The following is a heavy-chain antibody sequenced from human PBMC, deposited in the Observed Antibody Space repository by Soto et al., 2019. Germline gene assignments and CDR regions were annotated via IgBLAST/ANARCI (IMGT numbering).Heavy chain of an antibody. CDR2: INAGNGNT. CDR1: GYTFTSYA. Sequence: QVQLVQSGAAVKKPGASVKVSCKASGYTFTSYAMHWVRQAPGQRLEWMGWINAGNGNTKYSQKFQVRVTIIRDTAASTANMELSSLRTEDTAVYYCASRHVVAGTNDYYYGMDVWGQGTTVTVSS. D-gene: IGHD6-19*01. J-gene: IGHJ6*02. CDR3: ASRHVVAGTNDYYYGMDV. V-gene: IGHV1-3*01.